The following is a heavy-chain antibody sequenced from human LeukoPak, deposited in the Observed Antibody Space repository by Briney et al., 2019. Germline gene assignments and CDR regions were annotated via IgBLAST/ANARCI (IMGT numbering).Heavy chain of an antibody. CDR2: ISGSGGST. CDR3: AKEAGIQLWTPRLHYFDY. V-gene: IGHV3-23*01. Sequence: GGSLRLSCAASGFTFSSYGMSWVRQAPGKGLEWVSTISGSGGSTYYADSVKGRFTISRDNSKNTLYLQMNSLRAEDTAVYYCAKEAGIQLWTPRLHYFDYWGQGTLVTVSS. J-gene: IGHJ4*02. D-gene: IGHD5-18*01. CDR1: GFTFSSYG.